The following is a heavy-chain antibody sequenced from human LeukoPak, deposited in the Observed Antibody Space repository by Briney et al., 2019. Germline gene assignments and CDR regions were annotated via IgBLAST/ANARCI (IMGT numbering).Heavy chain of an antibody. J-gene: IGHJ4*02. CDR1: GFTFSSYG. Sequence: GGSLRLSCAASGFTFSSYGMHWVRQAPGKGLEWVAVIWYDGSNKYYADSVKGRFTISRDNSKNTLYLQMNSLRAEDTAVYYCARDGDILTGYYFDYWGQGTLVAVSS. V-gene: IGHV3-33*01. D-gene: IGHD3-9*01. CDR2: IWYDGSNK. CDR3: ARDGDILTGYYFDY.